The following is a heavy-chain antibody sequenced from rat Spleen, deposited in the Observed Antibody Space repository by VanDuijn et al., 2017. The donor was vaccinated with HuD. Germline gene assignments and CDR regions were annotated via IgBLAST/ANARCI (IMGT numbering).Heavy chain of an antibody. CDR1: GFTFRDYN. CDR3: TTITTRGYYFDY. J-gene: IGHJ2*01. V-gene: IGHV5-20*01. Sequence: EVQLVESGGGLVQPGRSLKLSCAASGFTFRDYNMAWVRQAPKKGLEWVATISYDGGSTYYRDSVKGRFTISRDNAKSSLYLQMDSLRSEDTATYYCTTITTRGYYFDYWGQGVMVTVSS. CDR2: ISYDGGST. D-gene: IGHD1-10*01.